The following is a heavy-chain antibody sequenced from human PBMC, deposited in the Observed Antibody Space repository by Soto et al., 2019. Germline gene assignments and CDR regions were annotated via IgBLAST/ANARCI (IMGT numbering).Heavy chain of an antibody. CDR2: ISGSGGST. D-gene: IGHD1-26*01. CDR3: AKDHKKWEVPWTPYFYS. Sequence: GGSLRLSCAAAGFTFSSYAMSWVRQAPGKGLEWVSAISGSGGSTYYADSVKGRFTISRDNSKNTLYPQMNSLRAEDTAVYYCAKDHKKWEVPWTPYFYSCGQGTALTVSS. V-gene: IGHV3-23*01. CDR1: GFTFSSYA. J-gene: IGHJ4*02.